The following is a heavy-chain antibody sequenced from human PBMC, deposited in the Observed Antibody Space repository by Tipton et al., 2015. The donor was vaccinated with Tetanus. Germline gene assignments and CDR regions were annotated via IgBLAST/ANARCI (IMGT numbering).Heavy chain of an antibody. CDR1: GFTFSTYD. Sequence: PLRLSCAASGFTFSTYDMSWVRQAPGKGLEWVSLIGFRGNTHYADSVKGRFTISRDNSRNSLYLQMSSLRDDDTAMYYCVRDDSGRGLDYWGKGTLVTVSS. D-gene: IGHD3-10*01. CDR3: VRDDSGRGLDY. V-gene: IGHV3-13*01. CDR2: IGFRGNT. J-gene: IGHJ4*02.